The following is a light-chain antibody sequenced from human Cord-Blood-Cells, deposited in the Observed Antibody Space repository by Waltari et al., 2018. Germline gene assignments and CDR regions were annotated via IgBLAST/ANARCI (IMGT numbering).Light chain of an antibody. CDR3: SSYTSSSTNYV. J-gene: IGLJ1*01. Sequence: SALTHPPSVSGSPGQSITISCTGTSSDVGGYNYVSWYQQHPGKAPKLMIYDVSNRPSGVSNRFSGSKSGNTASLTISGLQAEDEADYYCSSYTSSSTNYVFGTGTKVTVL. V-gene: IGLV2-14*01. CDR1: SSDVGGYNY. CDR2: DVS.